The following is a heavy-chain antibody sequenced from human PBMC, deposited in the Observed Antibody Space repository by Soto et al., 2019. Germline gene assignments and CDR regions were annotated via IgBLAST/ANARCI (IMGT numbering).Heavy chain of an antibody. CDR2: IYTSGST. CDR1: GGSTSSYY. Sequence: SETLSLTCTVSGGSTSSYYWSWIRQPAGKGLEWIGRIYTSGSTNYNPSLKSRVTMSVDTSKNQFSLKLSSVTAADTAVYYCAGQITIFGVVINDYWGQGTLVTVSS. D-gene: IGHD3-3*01. V-gene: IGHV4-4*07. J-gene: IGHJ4*02. CDR3: AGQITIFGVVINDY.